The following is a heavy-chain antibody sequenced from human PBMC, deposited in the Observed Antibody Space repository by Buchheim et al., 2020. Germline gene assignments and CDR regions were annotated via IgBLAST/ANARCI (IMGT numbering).Heavy chain of an antibody. CDR1: GFTFSSYG. V-gene: IGHV3-30*18. D-gene: IGHD1-26*01. CDR2: ISYDGSNK. Sequence: QVQLVESGGGVVQPGRSLRLSCAASGFTFSSYGMHWVRQAPGKGLEWVAVISYDGSNKYYADSVKGRFTISRDNSKNTLYLQMNSLRAEDTAVYYCAKDGGSYSPGGLGNWFDPWGQGTL. J-gene: IGHJ5*02. CDR3: AKDGGSYSPGGLGNWFDP.